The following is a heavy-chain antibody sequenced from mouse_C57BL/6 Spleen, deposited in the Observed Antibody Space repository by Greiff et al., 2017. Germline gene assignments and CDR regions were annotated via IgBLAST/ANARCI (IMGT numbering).Heavy chain of an antibody. V-gene: IGHV5-6*01. D-gene: IGHD1-1*01. CDR1: GFTFSSYG. CDR3: ARQTYGSSYRYFDV. J-gene: IGHJ1*03. Sequence: EVKVVESGGDLVKPGGSLKLSCAASGFTFSSYGMSWVRQTPDKRLEWVATISSGGSYTYYPDSVKGRFTISRDNAKNTLYLQMSSLKSEDTAMYYCARQTYGSSYRYFDVWGTGTTVTVSS. CDR2: ISSGGSYT.